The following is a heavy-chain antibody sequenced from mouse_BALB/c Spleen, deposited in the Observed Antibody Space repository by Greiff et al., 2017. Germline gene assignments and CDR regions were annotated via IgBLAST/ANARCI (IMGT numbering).Heavy chain of an antibody. CDR3: AREGLYGYVFDY. V-gene: IGHV1S34*01. CDR2: ISCYNGAT. CDR1: GYSFTGYY. J-gene: IGHJ2*01. D-gene: IGHD2-2*01. Sequence: LVKPGASVKISCKASGYSFTGYYMHWVKQSHGKSLEWIGYISCYNGATSYNQKFKGRATFTVDTSSSTAYMQFNSLTSEDSAVYYCAREGLYGYVFDYWGQGTTLTVSS.